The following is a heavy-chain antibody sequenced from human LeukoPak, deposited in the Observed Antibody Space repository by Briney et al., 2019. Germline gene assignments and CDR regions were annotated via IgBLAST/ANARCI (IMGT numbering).Heavy chain of an antibody. CDR3: ARGAGATYYYDSSGYYYFDY. D-gene: IGHD3-22*01. CDR1: GYTFTSYA. V-gene: IGHV1-3*01. J-gene: IGHJ4*02. Sequence: ASVKVSCKASGYTFTSYAMHWVRQAPGQRLEWMGWINAGNGNTKYSQKFQGRVTITRDTSASTAYMELSSLRSEDTAVYYCARGAGATYYYDSSGYYYFDYWGQGTLVTVSS. CDR2: INAGNGNT.